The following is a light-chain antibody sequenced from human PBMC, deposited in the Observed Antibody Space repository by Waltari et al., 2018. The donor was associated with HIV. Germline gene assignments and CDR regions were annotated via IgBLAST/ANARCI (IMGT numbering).Light chain of an antibody. CDR2: EVT. CDR1: ATDFGPYTY. J-gene: IGLJ3*02. CDR3: STHTADHTLA. V-gene: IGLV2-14*03. Sequence: QSTLTQPASVSGSPGQSLTIPCIGTATDFGPYTYVSWYQQHPGNVPKVIIYEVTSRPSGVSHRFSASKSGNTASLTISRLQPEDEAVYFCSTHTADHTLAFGGGTHLTVL.